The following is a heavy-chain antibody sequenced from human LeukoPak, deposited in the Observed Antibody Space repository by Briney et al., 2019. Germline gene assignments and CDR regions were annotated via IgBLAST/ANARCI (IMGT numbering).Heavy chain of an antibody. J-gene: IGHJ3*02. Sequence: GGSLRLSCAASGFTFSDYYMSWIRQAPGKGLEWVSYIRSSSDYTNYADSVQGRFTISRDNAKNSLYLQMNSLRAEDTAVYYCARDGYNVAFDIWGQGTMVTVSS. D-gene: IGHD1-14*01. CDR2: IRSSSDYT. CDR3: ARDGYNVAFDI. V-gene: IGHV3-11*05. CDR1: GFTFSDYY.